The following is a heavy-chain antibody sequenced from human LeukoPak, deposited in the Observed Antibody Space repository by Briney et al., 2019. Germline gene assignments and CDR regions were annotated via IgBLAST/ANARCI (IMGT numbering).Heavy chain of an antibody. CDR1: GGSFSGYY. V-gene: IGHV4-34*01. D-gene: IGHD2-15*01. Sequence: SETLSLTCAVYGGSFSGYYWSWIRQPPGKGLEWIGEINHSGSTNYNPSLKSRVTISVDTSKNQFSLKLSSVPAADTAVYYCARDSEVAPSNPYYYYYYMDVWGKGTTVTVSS. CDR2: INHSGST. CDR3: ARDSEVAPSNPYYYYYYMDV. J-gene: IGHJ6*03.